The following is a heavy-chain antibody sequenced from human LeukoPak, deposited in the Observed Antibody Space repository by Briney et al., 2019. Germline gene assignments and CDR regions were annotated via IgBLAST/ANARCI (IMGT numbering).Heavy chain of an antibody. J-gene: IGHJ4*02. D-gene: IGHD6-13*01. CDR3: ATLEQLPRVDY. Sequence: QATGXGLEWMGWMNPNSGNTGYAQKFQGRVTMTRNTSMSTAYMELSSLRSEDTAVYYCATLEQLPRVDYWGQGTLVTVSS. CDR2: MNPNSGNT. V-gene: IGHV1-8*01.